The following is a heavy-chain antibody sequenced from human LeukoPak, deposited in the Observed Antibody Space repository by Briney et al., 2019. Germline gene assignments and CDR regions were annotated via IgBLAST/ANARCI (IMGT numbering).Heavy chain of an antibody. CDR1: GFTFSSYA. J-gene: IGHJ6*03. Sequence: GGSLRLSCAASGFTFSSYAMSWVRQAPGKGLVWVSRINSDGSSTSYADSVKGRFTISRDNAKNTLYLQMNSLRAEDTAVYYCARDRLTTIGYYYYYMDVWGKGTTVTVSS. CDR2: INSDGSST. CDR3: ARDRLTTIGYYYYYMDV. V-gene: IGHV3-74*01. D-gene: IGHD4-11*01.